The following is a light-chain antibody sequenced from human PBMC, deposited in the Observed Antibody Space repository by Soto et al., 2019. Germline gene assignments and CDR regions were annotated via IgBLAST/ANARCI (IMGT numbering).Light chain of an antibody. CDR3: AAWDDRLNGVV. Sequence: QAVVTQPPSASGTPGQTIAISCSGGSSNIGSHTVNWYQQLPGTAPRLLIYSNTQRPSGVPGRFSGSKSGTSASLAISGLQSEYGGDYYCAAWDDRLNGVVFGGRTKVTVL. CDR2: SNT. CDR1: SSNIGSHT. J-gene: IGLJ2*01. V-gene: IGLV1-44*01.